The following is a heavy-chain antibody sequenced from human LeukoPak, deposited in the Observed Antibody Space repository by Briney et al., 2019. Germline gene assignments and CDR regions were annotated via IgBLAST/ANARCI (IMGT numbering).Heavy chain of an antibody. CDR3: ARDRSGYNLFDY. CDR2: ISRSSSYM. V-gene: IGHV3-21*01. CDR1: GFTFSSYS. Sequence: GGSLRLSCADSGFTFSSYSMNWVRQAPGKGLEWVSSISRSSSYMYYTDSVKGRFTISRDNAKNSLYLQMNSLRAEDTAVYYCARDRSGYNLFDYWGQGTLVTVSS. D-gene: IGHD5-12*01. J-gene: IGHJ4*02.